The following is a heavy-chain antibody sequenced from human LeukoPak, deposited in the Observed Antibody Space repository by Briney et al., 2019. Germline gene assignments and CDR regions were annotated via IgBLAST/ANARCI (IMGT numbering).Heavy chain of an antibody. D-gene: IGHD3-22*01. V-gene: IGHV4-34*01. Sequence: SETLSLTCAVYGGSFSGYYWSWIRQPPGKGLEWIGEINHSGSTNYNPSLKSRVTISVDTSKNQLSLKLSSVTAADTAVYYCARAGRSTYYYDSSGTTGAFDIWGQGTMVTVSS. CDR3: ARAGRSTYYYDSSGTTGAFDI. CDR2: INHSGST. CDR1: GGSFSGYY. J-gene: IGHJ3*02.